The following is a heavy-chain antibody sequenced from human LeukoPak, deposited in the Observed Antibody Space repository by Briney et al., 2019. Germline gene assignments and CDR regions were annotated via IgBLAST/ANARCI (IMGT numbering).Heavy chain of an antibody. Sequence: SETLSLTCTVSGGSISSYYWGWIRQPPGKGLEWIGSIYYSGRTFYNLSLKSRVTISVGTSKNQFSLNLRSVTAADTALYYCTRLWSTDCNGGSCPHQPNYWGQGTLVTVSS. CDR3: TRLWSTDCNGGSCPHQPNY. CDR2: IYYSGRT. V-gene: IGHV4-39*01. D-gene: IGHD2-15*01. CDR1: GGSISSYY. J-gene: IGHJ4*02.